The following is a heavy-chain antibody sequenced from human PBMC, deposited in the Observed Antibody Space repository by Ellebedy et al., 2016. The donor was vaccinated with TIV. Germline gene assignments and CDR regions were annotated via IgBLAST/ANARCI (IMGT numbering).Heavy chain of an antibody. CDR3: AREGIYYGSGFHDYYYYYGMDV. CDR2: ISAYNGNT. J-gene: IGHJ6*02. V-gene: IGHV1-18*01. CDR1: GYTFTSYG. D-gene: IGHD3-10*01. Sequence: ASVKVSXXASGYTFTSYGISWVRQAPGQGLEWMGWISAYNGNTNYAQKLQGRVTMTTDTSTSTAYMELRSLRSDDTAVYYCAREGIYYGSGFHDYYYYYGMDVWGQGTTVTVSS.